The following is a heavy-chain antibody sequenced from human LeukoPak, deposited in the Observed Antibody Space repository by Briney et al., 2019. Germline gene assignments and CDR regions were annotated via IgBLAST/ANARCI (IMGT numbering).Heavy chain of an antibody. CDR3: ARDVIFNSFDP. J-gene: IGHJ5*02. CDR1: GYTFTGHY. V-gene: IGHV1-2*02. CDR2: INPNSGAT. D-gene: IGHD3-9*01. Sequence: ASVKVSCKASGYTFTGHYLHWVRQAPGQGLEWMGWINPNSGATNYVQKFQGRVTMTSGSSISTVYMQLNRLTSDDTAVYYCARDVIFNSFDPWGQGTLVTVSS.